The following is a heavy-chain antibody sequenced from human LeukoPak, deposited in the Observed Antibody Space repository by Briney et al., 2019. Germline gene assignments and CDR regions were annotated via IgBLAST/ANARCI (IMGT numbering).Heavy chain of an antibody. D-gene: IGHD6-19*01. CDR3: AKRLAGASGWYSLDY. J-gene: IGHJ4*02. V-gene: IGHV3-30*18. CDR2: ISYDANKK. CDR1: GFTLSSYG. Sequence: PGGSLRLSCAASGFTLSSYGMHWVRQAPDKGLEWVAVISYDANKKYYVDSVKGRFTISRDDSNNTLYLQMNSLRAEDTAVYYCAKRLAGASGWYSLDYWGQGTLVTVSS.